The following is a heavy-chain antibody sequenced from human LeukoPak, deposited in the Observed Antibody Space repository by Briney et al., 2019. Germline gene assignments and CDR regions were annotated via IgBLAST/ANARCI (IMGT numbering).Heavy chain of an antibody. CDR1: GFTVSSNY. CDR2: IYSGGST. J-gene: IGHJ3*02. D-gene: IGHD1-26*01. CDR3: AREGPSGSYPDAFDI. V-gene: IGHV3-53*01. Sequence: GGSLKLSCAASGFTVSSNYMSWVRQAPGKGLEWVSVIYSGGSTYYADSVKGRFTISRDNSKNTLYLQMNSLRAEDTAVYYCAREGPSGSYPDAFDIWGQGTMVTVSS.